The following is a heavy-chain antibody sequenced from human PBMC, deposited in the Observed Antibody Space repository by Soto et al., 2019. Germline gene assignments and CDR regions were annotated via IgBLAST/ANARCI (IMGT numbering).Heavy chain of an antibody. J-gene: IGHJ4*02. CDR2: VWGDGNEK. Sequence: QVQLVESGGGVVQPGRSLRLSCAASGFSFRSYDMHWVRQAPGKGLEWVAGVWGDGNEKYYADSVNARFSTSRDNSRNTLYLQMDTLTAEDTAVYYCARVLSGFLERFGADHWGQGTLVTVSS. CDR3: ARVLSGFLERFGADH. V-gene: IGHV3-33*01. CDR1: GFSFRSYD. D-gene: IGHD3-3*01.